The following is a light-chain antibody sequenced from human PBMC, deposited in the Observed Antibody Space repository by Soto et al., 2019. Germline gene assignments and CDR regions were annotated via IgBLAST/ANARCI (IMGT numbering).Light chain of an antibody. Sequence: DIQMTQSPSTLSASVGDGVTITCRASQSISSWLAWYQQKPGKAPKLLIYDASSLESGVPSRFSGSGSGTEFTLTISSLQPDDFATYYCQQYNSYWTCGQGTKGDIK. CDR1: QSISSW. J-gene: IGKJ1*01. V-gene: IGKV1-5*01. CDR3: QQYNSYWT. CDR2: DAS.